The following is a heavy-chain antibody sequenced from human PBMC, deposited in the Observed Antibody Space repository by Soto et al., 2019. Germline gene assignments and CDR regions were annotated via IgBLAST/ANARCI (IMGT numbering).Heavy chain of an antibody. CDR2: ISSSSSTI. J-gene: IGHJ4*02. V-gene: IGHV3-48*01. CDR3: AREGWLVMSY. CDR1: GFTFSSYS. Sequence: EVQLVESGGGLVQPGGSLRLSCAASGFTFSSYSMNWVRQAPGKGLEWVSYISSSSSTIYYADSVKGRFTISRDNAKNSLYLQMNSLRAEDTAVYYCAREGWLVMSYWGQGTLVTVSS. D-gene: IGHD6-19*01.